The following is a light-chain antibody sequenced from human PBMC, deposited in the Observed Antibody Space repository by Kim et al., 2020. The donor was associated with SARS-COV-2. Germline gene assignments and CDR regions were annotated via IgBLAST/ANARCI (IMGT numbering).Light chain of an antibody. V-gene: IGKV3-20*01. J-gene: IGKJ4*01. CDR3: QQYGGSPLT. CDR2: DAS. CDR1: PSVGSSS. Sequence: PGERATLSCRASPSVGSSSLAWYQQKPGQPPRLLIYDASNRATDIPDRFSGSGSGTDFTLTISRLEPEDYAVYFCQQYGGSPLTFGGGTKVDIK.